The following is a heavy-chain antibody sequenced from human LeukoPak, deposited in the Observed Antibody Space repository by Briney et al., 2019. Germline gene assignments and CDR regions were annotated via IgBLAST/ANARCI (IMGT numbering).Heavy chain of an antibody. Sequence: SETLSLTCAVYGGSFSGYYWSWIRQPPGKGLEWIGEINHSGGTNYNPSLKSRVTISVDTSKNQFSLKLSSVTAADTAVYYCARAPGGYSFDYWGQGTLVTVSS. CDR2: INHSGGT. CDR1: GGSFSGYY. V-gene: IGHV4-34*01. CDR3: ARAPGGYSFDY. D-gene: IGHD3-10*01. J-gene: IGHJ4*02.